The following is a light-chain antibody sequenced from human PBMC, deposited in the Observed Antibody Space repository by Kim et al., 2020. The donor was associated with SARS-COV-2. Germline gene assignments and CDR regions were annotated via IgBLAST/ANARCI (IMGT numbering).Light chain of an antibody. CDR1: QSISNY. V-gene: IGKV1-39*01. CDR2: AAS. J-gene: IGKJ2*01. Sequence: SASVGDRVTITCRASQSISNYLNWYQQKPGKAPKLLIYAASSLQSGVPSRFSGGGSGTDFTLTISSLQPEDFATYYCQQSYGTPHTFGQGTKLEI. CDR3: QQSYGTPHT.